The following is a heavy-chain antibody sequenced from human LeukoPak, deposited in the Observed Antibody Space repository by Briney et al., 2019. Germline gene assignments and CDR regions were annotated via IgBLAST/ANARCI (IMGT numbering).Heavy chain of an antibody. J-gene: IGHJ4*02. CDR3: DIFGEDFDY. V-gene: IGHV3-23*01. Sequence: GGSLRLSCAASGFTFSDYYMSWVRQAPGKGLEWVSAISGSGGSTYYADSVKGRFTISRDNSKNTLYLQMNSLRAEDTAVYYCDIFGEDFDYWGQGTLVTVSS. CDR1: GFTFSDYY. CDR2: ISGSGGST. D-gene: IGHD3-10*01.